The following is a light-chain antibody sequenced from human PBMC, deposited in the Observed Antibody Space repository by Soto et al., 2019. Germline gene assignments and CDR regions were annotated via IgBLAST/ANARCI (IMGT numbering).Light chain of an antibody. CDR3: QQFGSSPRT. J-gene: IGKJ1*01. V-gene: IGKV3-20*01. Sequence: EIVLTQSPGTLSLSPGEGATLSCRASQSVSSSFLAWYQQKPGQAPRLLIYGASSRATGIPDRFIGSGSGTDFTLTIRRLEPEDCAVYYCQQFGSSPRTFGQGTQVEIK. CDR2: GAS. CDR1: QSVSSSF.